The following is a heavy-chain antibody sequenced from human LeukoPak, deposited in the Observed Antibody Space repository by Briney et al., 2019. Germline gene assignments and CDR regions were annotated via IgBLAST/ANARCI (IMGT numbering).Heavy chain of an antibody. D-gene: IGHD6-19*01. J-gene: IGHJ3*01. Sequence: GGSLRLSCAASGFTFSSYGMHWVRQAPGKGLEWVAFIRYDGSNKYYADSVKGRFTISRDNAKNSLYLQMNSLRAEDTALYYCAKDVTLAVAGLSGWGQGTMVTVSS. CDR3: AKDVTLAVAGLSG. CDR2: IRYDGSNK. V-gene: IGHV3-30*02. CDR1: GFTFSSYG.